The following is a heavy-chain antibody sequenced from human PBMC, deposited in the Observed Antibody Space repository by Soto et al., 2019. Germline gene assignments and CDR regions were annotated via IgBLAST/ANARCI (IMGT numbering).Heavy chain of an antibody. CDR3: AVDKVLRYFDRHRY. V-gene: IGHV1-18*01. D-gene: IGHD3-9*01. J-gene: IGHJ4*02. CDR1: GYTFTSYG. CDR2: ISADNGNT. Sequence: ASVKVSCKASGYTFTSYGISWVRQAPGQGLEWMGWISADNGNTNYAQKLQGRITKTTDTCTSTTYMEQRSLGSDDTAVYYCAVDKVLRYFDRHRYWGQGTLVTVSS.